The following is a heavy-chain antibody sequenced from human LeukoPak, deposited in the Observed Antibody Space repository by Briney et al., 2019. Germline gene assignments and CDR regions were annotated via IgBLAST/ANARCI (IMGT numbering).Heavy chain of an antibody. CDR2: ISGSGGST. J-gene: IGHJ4*02. D-gene: IGHD3-10*01. CDR1: GFTFSSYA. CDR3: AKGRGATMVRGYLDY. V-gene: IGHV3-23*01. Sequence: PGGSLRLSCAASGFTFSSYAMSWVRQAPGKGLEWFSAISGSGGSTYYADSVKGRFTISRDNSKNTLYLQMNSLRAEDTAVYYCAKGRGATMVRGYLDYWGQGTLVTVSS.